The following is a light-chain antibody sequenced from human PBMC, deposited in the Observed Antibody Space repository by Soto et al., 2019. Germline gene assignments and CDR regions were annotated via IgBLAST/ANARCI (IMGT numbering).Light chain of an antibody. CDR1: SSDVGAYNY. J-gene: IGLJ1*01. CDR3: SSYTGSSTPYV. V-gene: IGLV2-14*01. Sequence: HSALTQSASVSGSPGQSITISCTGTSSDVGAYNYVSWYQQHPGKAPKLMIYEVSNRPSGVSNRFSGSKSGNTASLTISGLQGDDEADYYCSSYTGSSTPYVFGTGTKLTVL. CDR2: EVS.